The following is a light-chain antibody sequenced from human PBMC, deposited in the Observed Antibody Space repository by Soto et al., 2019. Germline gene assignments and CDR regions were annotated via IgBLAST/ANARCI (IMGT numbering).Light chain of an antibody. Sequence: QSVLTQPPSVSGAPGQRVTISCTGSSSNIVAGFDVHWYQQLPGTAPKLLIYGNNNRPSGVPDRFSGSKSGTSASLAITGLQTEDEAHYYCQSYDSSLSGFVVFGGGTKLTVL. CDR1: SSNIVAGFD. V-gene: IGLV1-40*01. J-gene: IGLJ2*01. CDR2: GNN. CDR3: QSYDSSLSGFVV.